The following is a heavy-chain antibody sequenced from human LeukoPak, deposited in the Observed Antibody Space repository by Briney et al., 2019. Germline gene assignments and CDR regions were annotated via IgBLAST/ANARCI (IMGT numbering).Heavy chain of an antibody. V-gene: IGHV1-69*04. CDR3: ATGEVATPFDY. D-gene: IGHD5-12*01. CDR2: IIPILGIA. CDR1: GGSFSNYA. J-gene: IGHJ4*02. Sequence: GSSVTVSCKASGGSFSNYALNWVRQAPGQGLEWMGRIIPILGIAHYAQKFQGRVTITADKSTRTAYMELSSLRSEDKAVYYCATGEVATPFDYWGQGTLVTVSS.